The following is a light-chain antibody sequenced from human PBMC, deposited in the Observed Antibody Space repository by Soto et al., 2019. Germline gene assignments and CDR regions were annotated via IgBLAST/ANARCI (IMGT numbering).Light chain of an antibody. V-gene: IGKV1-5*03. CDR2: KAS. CDR3: QPYNSYSRA. Sequence: DIQMTQSPSTLSASVGDRVTITFRASQSISSWLDWYQQNPGKALKLLIYKASSLESGVPSRFSGSGSVTEFTLTISSLQPDDFAPYYCQPYNSYSRAFGQGTKVEIK. J-gene: IGKJ1*01. CDR1: QSISSW.